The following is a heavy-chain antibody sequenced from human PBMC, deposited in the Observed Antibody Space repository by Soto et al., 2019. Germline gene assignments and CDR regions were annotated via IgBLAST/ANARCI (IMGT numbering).Heavy chain of an antibody. J-gene: IGHJ6*02. CDR2: ISGKNGNT. D-gene: IGHD2-15*01. Sequence: QVQLVQSGVEVKKPGASVKVSCKASGYTFISHGISWVRQAPGQGLEWMGWISGKNGNTNYAQKLQGRVTLTTDTSTSTAYMELRSLRSDATAVYYFARVSSSIVVVPDYGMDVWGQGTTVTVSS. V-gene: IGHV1-18*04. CDR3: ARVSSSIVVVPDYGMDV. CDR1: GYTFISHG.